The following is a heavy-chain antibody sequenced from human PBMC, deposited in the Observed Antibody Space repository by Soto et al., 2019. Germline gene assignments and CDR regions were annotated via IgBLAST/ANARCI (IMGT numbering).Heavy chain of an antibody. CDR2: IIPIFGTA. V-gene: IGHV1-69*06. CDR1: GGTFSSYA. CDR3: ARSSVEWLPVDDAFDI. Sequence: QVQLVQSGAEVKKPGSSVKVSCKASGGTFSSYAISWVRQAPGQGLEWMGGIIPIFGTANYAQKFKGRVTITADKSTSTAYMELSSLRSEDTAVYYCARSSVEWLPVDDAFDIWGQGTMVTVSS. D-gene: IGHD3-3*01. J-gene: IGHJ3*02.